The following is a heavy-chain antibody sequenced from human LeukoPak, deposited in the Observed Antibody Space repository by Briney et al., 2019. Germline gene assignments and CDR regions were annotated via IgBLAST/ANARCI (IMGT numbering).Heavy chain of an antibody. D-gene: IGHD3-22*01. CDR2: IVVGSGNT. CDR1: GFTFTSSA. Sequence: AASVKVSCKASGFTFTSSAMQWVRQARGQRLEWIGWIVVGSGNTNYAQKFQERVTITTDESTSTAYMEVSSLRSEDTAVYYCASPNYYDSSGYPFDYWGQGTLVTVSS. CDR3: ASPNYYDSSGYPFDY. J-gene: IGHJ4*02. V-gene: IGHV1-58*02.